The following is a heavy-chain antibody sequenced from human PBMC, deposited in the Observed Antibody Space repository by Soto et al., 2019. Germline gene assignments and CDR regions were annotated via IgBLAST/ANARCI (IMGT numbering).Heavy chain of an antibody. J-gene: IGHJ4*02. D-gene: IGHD4-17*01. Sequence: QLQLQESGSGLVKPSQTLSLTCAVSGGSISSGGYSWSWIRQPPGKGLEWIGYIYHSGSTYYNPSLTXXVXIXXDRSKNQFSLKLSSVTAADTAVYYCASLYGDYFDYWGQGTLVTVSS. CDR1: GGSISSGGYS. CDR2: IYHSGST. V-gene: IGHV4-30-2*01. CDR3: ASLYGDYFDY.